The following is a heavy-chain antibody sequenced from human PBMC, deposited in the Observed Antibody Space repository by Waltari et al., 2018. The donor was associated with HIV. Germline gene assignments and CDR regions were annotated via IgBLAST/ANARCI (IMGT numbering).Heavy chain of an antibody. CDR3: ARHALRVGAAYWSFDL. D-gene: IGHD1-26*01. V-gene: IGHV4-39*01. CDR1: GDSIRTINYS. Sequence: QLQLQESGPGLVKPSETLSLTCTVSGDSIRTINYSWGWIRQPPGKGLEWIGRIYYSGSTYYNPSLKSRVTISVDTSKNQFSLKVNSVTAADTAVYYCARHALRVGAAYWSFDLWGRGTLVTVSS. CDR2: IYYSGST. J-gene: IGHJ2*01.